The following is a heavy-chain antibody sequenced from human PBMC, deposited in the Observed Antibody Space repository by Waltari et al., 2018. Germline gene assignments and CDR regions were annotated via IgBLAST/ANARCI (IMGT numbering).Heavy chain of an antibody. Sequence: EVQMVESGGGSVKPGDSLRLSCVASGFGFTAAWLTWVRQAPGKGLEWVGRIKSQNDGATTDLAASVRGRFSISRDDSQNMVFLQMNSLRVEDTALYYCTTLDAPWGGWGHGTLVTVSS. CDR2: IKSQNDGATT. CDR1: GFGFTAAW. V-gene: IGHV3-15*01. CDR3: TTLDAPWGG. J-gene: IGHJ4*01. D-gene: IGHD7-27*01.